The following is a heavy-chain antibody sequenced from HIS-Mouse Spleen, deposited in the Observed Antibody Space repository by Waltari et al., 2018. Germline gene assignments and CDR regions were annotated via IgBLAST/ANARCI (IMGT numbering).Heavy chain of an antibody. CDR2: INPNRGGT. D-gene: IGHD3-16*01. Sequence: QVQLVQSGAEVKKPGASVKVSCKASGYTFTGYYMHWVRQAPGQGLEWMEWINPNRGGTNYAQKFQGRVTMTRDTSISTAYMELSRLRSDDTAVYYCARVSSGGSDFDYWGQGTLVTVSS. V-gene: IGHV1-2*02. J-gene: IGHJ4*02. CDR1: GYTFTGYY. CDR3: ARVSSGGSDFDY.